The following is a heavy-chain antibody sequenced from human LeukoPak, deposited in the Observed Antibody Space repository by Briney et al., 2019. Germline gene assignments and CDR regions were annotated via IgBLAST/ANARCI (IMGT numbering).Heavy chain of an antibody. CDR1: GGSISSYY. V-gene: IGHV4-59*08. J-gene: IGHJ5*02. CDR3: ARSFAVYTPYNWFDP. Sequence: PSETLSLTCTVSGGSISSYYWSWIRQPPGKGLEWIGYIYYSGSTNYNPSLRSRVTISVDTSKNQFSLKLSSVTAADTAVYYCARSFAVYTPYNWFDPWGQGTLVTVSS. D-gene: IGHD5/OR15-5a*01. CDR2: IYYSGST.